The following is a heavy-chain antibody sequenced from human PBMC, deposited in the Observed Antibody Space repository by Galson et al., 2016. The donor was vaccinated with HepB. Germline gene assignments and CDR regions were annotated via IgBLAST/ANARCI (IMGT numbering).Heavy chain of an antibody. D-gene: IGHD2-2*01. CDR3: AKSDCNSTSCFPDY. V-gene: IGHV3-9*01. CDR2: ISWDSDSI. Sequence: SLRLSCAASGFTFGHYAMHWVRQAPGKGLEWVSGISWDSDSIGYADSVKGRFTISRDNAKNSLYLQMNSLRAEDTALYYCAKSDCNSTSCFPDYWGQGTLVTVSS. CDR1: GFTFGHYA. J-gene: IGHJ4*02.